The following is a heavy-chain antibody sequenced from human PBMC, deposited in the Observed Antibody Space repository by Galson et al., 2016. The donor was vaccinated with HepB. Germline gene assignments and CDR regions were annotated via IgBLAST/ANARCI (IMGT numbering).Heavy chain of an antibody. CDR1: GYTFTTYT. D-gene: IGHD2-15*01. CDR3: ARDGAYCSVGSCYWWFDP. Sequence: SVKVSCKASGYTFTTYTLHWVRQAPGQRLEWMGWINAGNGNTKYSQKFQGRVTITRDTSASTVYLELSSLRSEDTAVYYCARDGAYCSVGSCYWWFDPWGQGTLVTVSS. V-gene: IGHV1-3*01. CDR2: INAGNGNT. J-gene: IGHJ5*02.